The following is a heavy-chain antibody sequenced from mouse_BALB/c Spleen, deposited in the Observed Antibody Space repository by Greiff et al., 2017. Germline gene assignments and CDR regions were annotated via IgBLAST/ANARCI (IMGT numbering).Heavy chain of an antibody. CDR2: INPYNGAT. CDR3: AAGKNYFDY. J-gene: IGHJ2*01. D-gene: IGHD4-1*01. V-gene: IGHV1-31*01. Sequence: EVQLQQSGPELVKPGASVKISCKASGYSFTGYYMHWVKQSHVKSLEWIGRINPYNGATSYNQNFKDKASLTVDKSSSTAYMELHSLTSEDSAVYYCAAGKNYFDYWGQGTTLTVSS. CDR1: GYSFTGYY.